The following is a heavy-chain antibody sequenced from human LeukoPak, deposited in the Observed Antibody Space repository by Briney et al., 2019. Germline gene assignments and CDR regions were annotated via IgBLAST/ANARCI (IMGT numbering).Heavy chain of an antibody. CDR1: GGSISSKNW. CDR3: ARERQGRYRSGWYDY. Sequence: SGTLSLTCAVSGGSISSKNWWIWVRQSPEKGLEWIGEIYHTGSTNYNPSLKSRVTMSVDKSKNQFSLRLSSVTAADTAVYYCARERQGRYRSGWYDYWGQGTLVTVSS. J-gene: IGHJ4*02. D-gene: IGHD6-19*01. V-gene: IGHV4-4*02. CDR2: IYHTGST.